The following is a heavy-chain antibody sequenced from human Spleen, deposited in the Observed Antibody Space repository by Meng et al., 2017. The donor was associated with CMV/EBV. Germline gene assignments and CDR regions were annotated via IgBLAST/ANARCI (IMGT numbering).Heavy chain of an antibody. V-gene: IGHV3-69-1*01. D-gene: IGHD1-7*01. CDR1: GFTFSDYY. Sequence: GGSLRLSCAASGFTFSDYYMNWVRQAPGQGLEWVSSISSSSSIYYTDSKGPFTISRDNAKNTLYLQMNSLRAEDTAMYYCARDYDGTTTGSGHWGQGTLVTVPQ. J-gene: IGHJ4*02. CDR2: ISSSSSI. CDR3: ARDYDGTTTGSGH.